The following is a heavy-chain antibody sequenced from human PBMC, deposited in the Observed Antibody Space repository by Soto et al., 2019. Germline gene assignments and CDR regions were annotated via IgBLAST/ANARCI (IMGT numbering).Heavy chain of an antibody. J-gene: IGHJ4*02. V-gene: IGHV4-30-4*01. CDR3: ARASVGGGTFDY. CDR2: IYYSGST. Sequence: QVQLQESGPGLVKPSQTLSLTCTVSGGSISSGDYYWSWIRQPPGKGLEWIGYIYYSGSTYYNPSLQRRLPTAVDPSTHQFALKLSSVTAADTAVYYCARASVGGGTFDYWGQGTLVTVSS. CDR1: GGSISSGDYY. D-gene: IGHD6-19*01.